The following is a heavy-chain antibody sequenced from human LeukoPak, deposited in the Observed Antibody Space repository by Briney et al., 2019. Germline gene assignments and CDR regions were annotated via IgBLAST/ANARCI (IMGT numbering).Heavy chain of an antibody. CDR1: GGTFSSYT. J-gene: IGHJ4*02. Sequence: ASVKVSCKASGGTFSSYTISWVRQAPGQGLEWMGRIIPILGIANYAQKFQGRVTITADKSTSTAYMELSSLRSEDTAVYYCAGGSTVAGTEFEYWGQGTLVTVSS. CDR3: AGGSTVAGTEFEY. CDR2: IIPILGIA. D-gene: IGHD6-19*01. V-gene: IGHV1-69*02.